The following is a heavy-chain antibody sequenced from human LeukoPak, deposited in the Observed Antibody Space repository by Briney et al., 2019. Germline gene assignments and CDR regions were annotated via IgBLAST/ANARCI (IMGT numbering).Heavy chain of an antibody. CDR1: GFTFNSFG. D-gene: IGHD3-10*01. CDR3: ARADRITMVRGVIEYFDY. CDR2: ISSSSSYI. Sequence: GGSLRLSCATSGFTFNSFGMHWVRQAPGKGLEWVSSISSSSSYIYYADSVKGRFTISRDNAKNSLYLQMNSLRAEDTAVYYCARADRITMVRGVIEYFDYWGQGTLVTVSS. J-gene: IGHJ4*02. V-gene: IGHV3-21*01.